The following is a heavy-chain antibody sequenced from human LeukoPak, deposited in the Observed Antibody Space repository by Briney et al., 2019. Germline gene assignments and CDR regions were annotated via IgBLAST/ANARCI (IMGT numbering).Heavy chain of an antibody. Sequence: GESLKISCKGSGYTFSTYWIGWVRQMPGKGLEWMGIIYPGDSDTRYSPSFQGQVTISADKSISTAYLQWSSLKASDTAMYYCARSIYSSWSYFDYWGQGTLVTVSS. CDR2: IYPGDSDT. CDR3: ARSIYSSWSYFDY. D-gene: IGHD6-6*01. J-gene: IGHJ4*02. V-gene: IGHV5-51*01. CDR1: GYTFSTYW.